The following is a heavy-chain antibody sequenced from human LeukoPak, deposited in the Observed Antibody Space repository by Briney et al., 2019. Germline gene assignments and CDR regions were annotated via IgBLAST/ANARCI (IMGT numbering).Heavy chain of an antibody. V-gene: IGHV1-18*01. J-gene: IGHJ4*02. CDR1: GYTFTNYG. CDR3: ARGEMATIIFRSDY. D-gene: IGHD5-24*01. Sequence: ASVKVSCKASGYTFTNYGISWVRQAPGQGLEWMGWISAYNGNTNYAQKLQGRVTMTTDTSTSTAYMELRSLRSDDTAVYYCARGEMATIIFRSDYWGQGTLVTVSS. CDR2: ISAYNGNT.